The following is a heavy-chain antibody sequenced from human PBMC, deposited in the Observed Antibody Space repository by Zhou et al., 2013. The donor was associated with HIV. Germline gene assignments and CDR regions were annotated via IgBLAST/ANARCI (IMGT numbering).Heavy chain of an antibody. CDR3: ARPYCSGGNCSGFDF. D-gene: IGHD2-15*01. J-gene: IGHJ4*02. CDR1: GYTFTDYY. CDR2: INPNNGGT. V-gene: IGHV1-2*02. Sequence: VQLVQSGAEVKKPGASVKVSCKASGYTFTDYYMYWVRQAPGQGLEWMGWINPNNGGTDYAQKFQGRVTMTRDTSISTAYMELHRLRSDDTAVYYCARPYCSGGNCSGFDFWGQGTLVTVSS.